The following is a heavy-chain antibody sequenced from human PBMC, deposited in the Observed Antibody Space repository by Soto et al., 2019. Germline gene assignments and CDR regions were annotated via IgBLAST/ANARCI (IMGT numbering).Heavy chain of an antibody. J-gene: IGHJ4*01. CDR3: ARGSLLVALDY. CDR1: GYTFRNYA. V-gene: IGHV1-3*01. D-gene: IGHD5-12*01. Sequence: ASVKVSCKASGYTFRNYAMHWVRQAPGQGLEWMGWITAGTGNTKYSQKFQGRVTITRDTSVSTVYMELGGLRSEDTAVYYCARGSLLVALDYWGQ. CDR2: ITAGTGNT.